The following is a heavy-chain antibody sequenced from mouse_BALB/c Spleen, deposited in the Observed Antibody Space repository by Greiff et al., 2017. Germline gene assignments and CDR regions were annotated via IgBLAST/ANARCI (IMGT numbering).Heavy chain of an antibody. Sequence: EVQLQQSGAELVRPGASVKLSCKASGFNIKDYYMHWVKQRPEQGLEWIGWIDPENGNTIYDPKFQGKASITADTSSNTAYLQLSSLTSEDTAVYYSAEGDDGAYWGQGTLVTVSA. D-gene: IGHD2-12*01. V-gene: IGHV14-1*02. CDR2: IDPENGNT. CDR1: GFNIKDYY. J-gene: IGHJ3*01. CDR3: AEGDDGAY.